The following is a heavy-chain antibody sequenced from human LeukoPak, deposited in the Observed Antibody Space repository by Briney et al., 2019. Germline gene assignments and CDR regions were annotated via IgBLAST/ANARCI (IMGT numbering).Heavy chain of an antibody. J-gene: IGHJ4*02. V-gene: IGHV3-21*04. CDR2: ISSSSSYI. CDR1: GFTFSSYS. D-gene: IGHD2-8*02. Sequence: GGSLRLSCAASGFTFSSYSMNWVRQAPGKGLEWVSSISSSSSYIYYADSVKGRFTISRDNSKNTLYLQMNSLRAEDTAIYYCATYRQVLLPFESWGQGTLVTVSS. CDR3: ATYRQVLLPFES.